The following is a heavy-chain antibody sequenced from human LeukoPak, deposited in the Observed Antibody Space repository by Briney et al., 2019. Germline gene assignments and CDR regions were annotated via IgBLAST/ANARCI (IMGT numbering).Heavy chain of an antibody. D-gene: IGHD6-19*01. CDR2: VGPSSAYI. J-gene: IGHJ4*02. CDR1: GFTLSRFS. Sequence: GGSLRLSCAASGFTLSRFSMNWVRQAPGKGLEWVSSVGPSSAYIYYADSVKGRFAITRDNAENSVYLQMNSLRPEDTALYYCVRDSSSVASGYYFDQWGQGTRVTVTS. V-gene: IGHV3-21*01. CDR3: VRDSSSVASGYYFDQ.